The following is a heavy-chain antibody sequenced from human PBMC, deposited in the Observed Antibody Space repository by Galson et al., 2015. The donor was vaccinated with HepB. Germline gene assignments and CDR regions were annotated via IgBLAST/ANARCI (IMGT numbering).Heavy chain of an antibody. J-gene: IGHJ4*02. D-gene: IGHD3-16*01. Sequence: SLRLSCAASGFTFRSYAMNWVRQAPGKGLEWVSGISGSGDSTYYADSVKGRFTISRDNSKNKLYLQMNSLRAEDTAVYYCGEGQLWRQVEYWGQGTQVTVSS. V-gene: IGHV3-23*01. CDR3: GEGQLWRQVEY. CDR2: ISGSGDST. CDR1: GFTFRSYA.